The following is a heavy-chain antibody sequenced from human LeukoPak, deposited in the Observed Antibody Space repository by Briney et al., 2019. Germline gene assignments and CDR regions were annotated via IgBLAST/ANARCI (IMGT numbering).Heavy chain of an antibody. V-gene: IGHV3-11*01. D-gene: IGHD3-10*01. CDR2: ISSSGSTI. Sequence: GGCLRLSCEASGFTFSDYYMSWIRQAPGKGLEWVSYISSSGSTIYYADSVKGRFTISRDNAKNSLYLQMNSLRAEDTAVYYCARTVWFGEFDPWGQGTLVTVSS. J-gene: IGHJ5*02. CDR3: ARTVWFGEFDP. CDR1: GFTFSDYY.